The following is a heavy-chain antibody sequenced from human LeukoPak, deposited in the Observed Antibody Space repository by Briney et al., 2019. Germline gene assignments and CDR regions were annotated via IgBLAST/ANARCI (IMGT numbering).Heavy chain of an antibody. V-gene: IGHV3-30*02. CDR2: VRYDGSEK. D-gene: IGHD1-14*01. J-gene: IGHJ4*02. CDR1: GFTLSHHG. Sequence: GGSLRLSCIASGFTLSHHGMHWVRQPPGKGLEWVAFVRYDGSEKYYADSVKGRFTVSRDNSNNALDLQMNTLTVEDTAVYYCGRALSSTGGSYYFDSWGQGTLVTVSS. CDR3: GRALSSTGGSYYFDS.